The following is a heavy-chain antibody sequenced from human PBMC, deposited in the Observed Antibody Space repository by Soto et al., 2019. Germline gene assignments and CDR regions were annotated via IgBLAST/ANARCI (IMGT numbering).Heavy chain of an antibody. Sequence: GGSLRLSCAASGFTLSGYAMDWVRQAPGKGLEYVSGISSNGVGTYYANSVQGRFTISRDNSKNTVYLQMGSLRPEDMAVYYCVRDKNLGYDVWSAYSTHAYYMDVWGKGTPVTVSS. J-gene: IGHJ6*03. CDR3: VRDKNLGYDVWSAYSTHAYYMDV. V-gene: IGHV3-64*01. D-gene: IGHD3-3*01. CDR1: GFTLSGYA. CDR2: ISSNGVGT.